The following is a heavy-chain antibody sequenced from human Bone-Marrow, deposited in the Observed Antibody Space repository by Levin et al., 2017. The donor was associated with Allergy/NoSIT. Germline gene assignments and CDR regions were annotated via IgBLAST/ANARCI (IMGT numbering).Heavy chain of an antibody. CDR3: ARPAMDDGDETGYLG. CDR1: GYTFTDYY. V-gene: IGHV1-2*06. CDR2: NNPNRGGS. D-gene: IGHD6-13*01. J-gene: IGHJ4*02. Sequence: GESLKISCKASGYTFTDYYIHWVRQAPGQGLEWMGRNNPNRGGSEYAQKFQGRVTLTSDTSITTAYMELRRLRSDDTAVYYCARPAMDDGDETGYLGWGQGTLVTVSS.